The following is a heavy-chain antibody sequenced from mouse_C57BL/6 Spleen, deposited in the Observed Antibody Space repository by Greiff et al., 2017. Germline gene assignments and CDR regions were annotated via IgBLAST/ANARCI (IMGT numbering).Heavy chain of an antibody. Sequence: EVQLQESGPGLVKPSQSLSLTCSVTGYSITSGYYWNWIRQFPGNKLEWMGYISYDGSNNYNPSLKNRISITRDTSKNQFFLKLNSVTTEDTATYYCARGDDYGRYYFDYWGQGTTLTVSS. V-gene: IGHV3-6*01. D-gene: IGHD1-1*01. CDR2: ISYDGSN. J-gene: IGHJ2*01. CDR3: ARGDDYGRYYFDY. CDR1: GYSITSGYY.